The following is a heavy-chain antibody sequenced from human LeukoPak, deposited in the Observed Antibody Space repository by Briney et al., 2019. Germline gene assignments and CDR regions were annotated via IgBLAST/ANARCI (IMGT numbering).Heavy chain of an antibody. CDR1: GYTFTGYY. J-gene: IGHJ4*02. Sequence: ASVKVSCKASGYTFTGYYMHWVRQAPGQGLEWMGWINPNSGGTNYAQKFQGRVTMTRDTSISTAYMELRSLRSDDTAVYYCARGRGGGYDFFDYWGQGTLVTVSS. CDR3: ARGRGGGYDFFDY. CDR2: INPNSGGT. D-gene: IGHD5-12*01. V-gene: IGHV1-2*02.